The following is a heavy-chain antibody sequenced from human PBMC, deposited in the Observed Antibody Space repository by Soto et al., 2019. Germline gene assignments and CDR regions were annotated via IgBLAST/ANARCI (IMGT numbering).Heavy chain of an antibody. CDR1: CGAISSYY. CDR2: IYYSGST. Sequence: PSQTLPLTCTVSCGAISSYYWSWIRKHPGKGLEWIGSIYYSGSTYYNPSLKSRVTISVDTSKNQFSLKLSSVTAADTAVYYCARSGYSYGPNPLLYWGQGTLVTVSS. D-gene: IGHD5-18*01. CDR3: ARSGYSYGPNPLLY. V-gene: IGHV4-39*07. J-gene: IGHJ4*02.